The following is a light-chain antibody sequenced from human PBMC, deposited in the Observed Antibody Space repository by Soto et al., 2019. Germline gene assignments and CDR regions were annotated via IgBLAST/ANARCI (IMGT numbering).Light chain of an antibody. CDR1: QSVSSSD. CDR2: GAS. V-gene: IGKV3-20*01. CDR3: QQYGSSPPYT. J-gene: IGKJ2*01. Sequence: EIVLTQSPGTLSLSPGERATLSCRASQSVSSSDLAWYQQKPGQAPRLLIYGASSRATGIPDRFSGSGSGTDFTLTISRLEPEDFAVYYCQQYGSSPPYTFGQGTTLEIK.